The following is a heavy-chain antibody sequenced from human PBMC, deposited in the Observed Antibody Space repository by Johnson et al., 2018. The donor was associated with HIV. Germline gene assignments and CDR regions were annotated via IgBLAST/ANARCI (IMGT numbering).Heavy chain of an antibody. CDR2: IRYDGSYK. J-gene: IGHJ3*01. CDR1: GFNFNIYG. V-gene: IGHV3-30*02. Sequence: VQLVESGGGVVQPGGSLRLSCAASGFNFNIYGMHWVRQAPVRGLEWVAFIRYDGSYKNYVDSAKGRFTISRDNSKNTRYLQMNSLRAEDTAVYYCARPLVGATRDDAFDVWGQGTMVTVSS. D-gene: IGHD1-26*01. CDR3: ARPLVGATRDDAFDV.